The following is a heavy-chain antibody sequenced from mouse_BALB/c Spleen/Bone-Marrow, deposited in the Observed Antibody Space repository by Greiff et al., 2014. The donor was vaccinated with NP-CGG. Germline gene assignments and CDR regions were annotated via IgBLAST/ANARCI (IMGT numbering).Heavy chain of an antibody. D-gene: IGHD1-1*01. CDR2: IYPGSGSI. CDR1: GYTFTDYI. CDR3: ARSNDYGSRYVGGFAY. Sequence: VQLQQSGPELVKPGASVKMSCKASGYTFTDYIIPWVKQRPGQGLEWIGEIYPGSGSIYYNDKFKGKATLTADRSSNTAYMQFSSLTSEDSAVYFCARSNDYGSRYVGGFAYWGQGTLVTVSA. V-gene: IGHV1-83*01. J-gene: IGHJ3*01.